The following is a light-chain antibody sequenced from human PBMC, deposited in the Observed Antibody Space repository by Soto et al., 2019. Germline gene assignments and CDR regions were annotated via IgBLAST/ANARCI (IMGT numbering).Light chain of an antibody. CDR2: GAS. CDR3: QQYGSSPGT. CDR1: QSVSSSY. Sequence: EIVLTQSPGTLSLSPGERATLSCRGSQSVSSSYLAWYQQKPGQAPRLLIYGASSRATGIPDRFSGSVSGTDFTLTISRLEPEAFAVYYCQQYGSSPGTFGQGTKLEIK. J-gene: IGKJ2*01. V-gene: IGKV3-20*01.